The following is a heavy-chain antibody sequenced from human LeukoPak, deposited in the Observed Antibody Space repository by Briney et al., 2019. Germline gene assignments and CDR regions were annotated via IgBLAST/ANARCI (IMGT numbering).Heavy chain of an antibody. V-gene: IGHV4-4*07. J-gene: IGHJ6*02. CDR2: IYTSGST. CDR1: GGSISSYY. D-gene: IGHD4-17*01. Sequence: SETLSLTCTVSGGSISSYYWSWIRQPTGKGLDWIGRIYTSGSTNYNPSLKSRVTMSVDTSKNQFSLKLSSVTAADTAVYYCARDRYGDYDYYYYGMDVWGQGTTVTVSS. CDR3: ARDRYGDYDYYYYGMDV.